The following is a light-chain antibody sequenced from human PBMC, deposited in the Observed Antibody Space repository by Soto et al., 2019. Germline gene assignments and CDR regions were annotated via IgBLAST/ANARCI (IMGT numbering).Light chain of an antibody. CDR2: DIS. CDR3: VSYTASDSYV. J-gene: IGLJ1*01. V-gene: IGLV2-14*01. CDR1: SSDVGNYIF. Sequence: QSALTQPASVSGSPGQSVTISCTGTSSDVGNYIFVSWYRQHPGKAPKLMIYDISNRPSGVSNRFSGSKSGNTASLTISGLQAEDEADYYCVSYTASDSYVFGAGTKLTVL.